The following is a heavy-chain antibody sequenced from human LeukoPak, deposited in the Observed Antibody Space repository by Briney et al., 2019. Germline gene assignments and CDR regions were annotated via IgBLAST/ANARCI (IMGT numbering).Heavy chain of an antibody. V-gene: IGHV4-4*09. J-gene: IGHJ5*02. Sequence: KPSETLSLTCTVSGGSISSYYWSWIRQPPGKGLEWIGYIYTSGSTYYNPSLKSRVTISVDTSKNQFSLKLSSVTAADTAVYYCARVGQWLDNWFDPWGQGTLVTVSS. CDR1: GGSISSYY. CDR3: ARVGQWLDNWFDP. D-gene: IGHD6-19*01. CDR2: IYTSGST.